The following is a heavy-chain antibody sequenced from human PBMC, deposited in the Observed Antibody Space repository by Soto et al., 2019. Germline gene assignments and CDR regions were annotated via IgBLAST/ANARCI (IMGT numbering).Heavy chain of an antibody. D-gene: IGHD3-10*01. CDR2: IYYSGST. Sequence: PSETLSLTCTVSGGSISSYCWSWIRQPPGKGLEWIGYIYYSGSTNYNPSLKSRVTISIDTSNNQFSLKLRSVTAADTAVFYCARATYYSSVDSWGQGTLVTVSS. CDR3: ARATYYSSVDS. CDR1: GGSISSYC. J-gene: IGHJ4*02. V-gene: IGHV4-59*08.